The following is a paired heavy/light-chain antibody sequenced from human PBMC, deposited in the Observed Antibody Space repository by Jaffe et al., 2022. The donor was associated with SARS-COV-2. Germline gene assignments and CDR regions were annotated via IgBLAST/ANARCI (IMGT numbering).Light chain of an antibody. CDR1: SSNIGSNT. J-gene: IGLJ2*01. CDR2: SNN. CDR3: AAWDDSLKHVV. V-gene: IGLV1-44*01. Sequence: QSVLTQPPSASGTPGQRVTISCSGSSSNIGSNTVNWYQQLPGTAPKLLIYSNNQRPSGVPDRFSGSKSGTSASLAISGLQSEDEADYYCAAWDDSLKHVVFGGGTKLTVL.
Heavy chain of an antibody. CDR2: ISSSSSTI. V-gene: IGHV3-48*01. J-gene: IGHJ3*02. CDR1: GFTFSSYS. D-gene: IGHD3-9*01. CDR3: ARVGDYDILTGYYDGAFDI. Sequence: EVQLVESGGGLVQPGGSLRLSCAASGFTFSSYSMNWVRQAPGKGLEWVSYISSSSSTIYYADSVKGRFTISRDNAKNSLYLQMNSLRAEDTAVYYCARVGDYDILTGYYDGAFDIWGQGTMVTVTS.